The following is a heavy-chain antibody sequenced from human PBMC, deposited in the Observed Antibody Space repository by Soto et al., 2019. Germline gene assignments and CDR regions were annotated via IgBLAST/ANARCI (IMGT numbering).Heavy chain of an antibody. D-gene: IGHD3-16*01. V-gene: IGHV4-4*08. Sequence: LSLTCTVSGGSITNYYWSWIRQPPGKGLEWIGYIYSTGSTNYNPSLQSRVTISVDTSKNQFSLNLRSLTAADTAVYYCAREWGYYSDFWGQGTLVTVSS. CDR3: AREWGYYSDF. J-gene: IGHJ4*02. CDR1: GGSITNYY. CDR2: IYSTGST.